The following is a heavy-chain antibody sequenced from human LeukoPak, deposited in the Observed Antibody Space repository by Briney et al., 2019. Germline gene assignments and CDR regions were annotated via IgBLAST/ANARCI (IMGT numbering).Heavy chain of an antibody. J-gene: IGHJ6*02. V-gene: IGHV3-23*01. D-gene: IGHD3-9*01. CDR1: GFTFSSYA. Sequence: GGSLRLSCAASGFTFSSYAMSWVRQAPGKGLEWVSAISGSGGSTYYADSVKGRFTISRDNSKNTLYLQMNSLRAEDTAVYYCAKDPNDILTGPYYYGMDVWGQGTTVTVSS. CDR3: AKDPNDILTGPYYYGMDV. CDR2: ISGSGGST.